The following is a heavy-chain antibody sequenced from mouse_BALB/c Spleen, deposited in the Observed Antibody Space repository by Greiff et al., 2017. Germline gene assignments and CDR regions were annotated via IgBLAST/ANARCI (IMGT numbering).Heavy chain of an antibody. CDR1: GFSLTGYG. CDR3: ARVHYYGSSYAMDY. Sequence: VQLVESGPGLVAPSQSLSITCTVSGFSLTGYGVNWVRQPPGKGLEWLGMIWGDGSTDYNSALKSRLSISKDNSKSQVFLKMNSLQTDDTARYYCARVHYYGSSYAMDYWGQGTSVTVSS. D-gene: IGHD1-1*01. J-gene: IGHJ4*01. V-gene: IGHV2-6-7*01. CDR2: IWGDGST.